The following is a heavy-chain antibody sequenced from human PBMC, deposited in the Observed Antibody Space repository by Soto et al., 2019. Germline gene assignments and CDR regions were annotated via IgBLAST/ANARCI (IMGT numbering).Heavy chain of an antibody. CDR1: GFTFSSYA. CDR2: ISGSGGST. V-gene: IGHV3-23*01. J-gene: IGHJ4*01. D-gene: IGHD2-15*01. Sequence: PGGSLRLSCAASGFTFSSYAMSWVRQAPGKGLEWVSAISGSGGSTYYADSVKGRFTISRDNAKNSLYLQMNSLRAEDTAVYYCARASSGGSRMALIFRGQRTLVTVSS. CDR3: ARASSGGSRMALIF.